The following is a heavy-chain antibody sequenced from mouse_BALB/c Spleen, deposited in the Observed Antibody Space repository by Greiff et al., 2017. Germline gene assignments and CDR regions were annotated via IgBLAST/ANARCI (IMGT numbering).Heavy chain of an antibody. CDR2: ISTYYGNT. Sequence: QVQLQQSGPELVRPGVSVKISCKGSSYTFTDYAMHWVKQSHAKSLEWIGVISTYYGNTNYNQKFKGKATMTVDKSSSTAYMELARLTSEDSAVYYCAREGDGKFAYWGQGTTLTVSS. CDR3: AREGDGKFAY. D-gene: IGHD2-1*01. V-gene: IGHV1-67*01. J-gene: IGHJ2*01. CDR1: SYTFTDYA.